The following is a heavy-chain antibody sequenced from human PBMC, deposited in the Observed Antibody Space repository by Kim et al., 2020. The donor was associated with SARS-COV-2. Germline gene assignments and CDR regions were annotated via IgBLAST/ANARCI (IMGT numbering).Heavy chain of an antibody. Sequence: GGSLRLSCAASGFTFSSYDMHWVRQATGKGLEWVSAIGTAGDTYYPGSVKGRFTISRENAKNSLYLQMNSLRAGDTAVYYCARGGGDQNFDYWGQGTLVTVSS. CDR2: IGTAGDT. CDR1: GFTFSSYD. J-gene: IGHJ4*02. V-gene: IGHV3-13*04. D-gene: IGHD2-21*01. CDR3: ARGGGDQNFDY.